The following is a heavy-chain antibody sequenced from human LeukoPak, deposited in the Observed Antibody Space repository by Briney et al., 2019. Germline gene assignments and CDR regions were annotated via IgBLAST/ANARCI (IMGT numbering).Heavy chain of an antibody. J-gene: IGHJ6*02. V-gene: IGHV3-23*01. D-gene: IGHD2-2*01. Sequence: GGSLRLSCAASGFTFSSYAMSWVRQAPGKGLEWVSAISGSGGSTYYADSVKGRFTISRDNSKNTLYLQMNSLRAEDTAVYYCAKDQVVPAATYYYYYYGMDVWGQGTTVTVSS. CDR2: ISGSGGST. CDR1: GFTFSSYA. CDR3: AKDQVVPAATYYYYYYGMDV.